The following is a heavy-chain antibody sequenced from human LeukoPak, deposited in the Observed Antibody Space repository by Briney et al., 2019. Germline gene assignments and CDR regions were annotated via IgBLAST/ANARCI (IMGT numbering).Heavy chain of an antibody. CDR2: INAGNGNT. D-gene: IGHD4-17*01. J-gene: IGHJ4*02. V-gene: IGHV1-3*01. Sequence: ASVKVSCKASGGTFSRYGISWVRQAPGQRLEWMGWINAGNGNTKYSQKFQGRVTITRDTSASTAYMDLSSLRSEDTAVYYCARGNYGDYLTFDYWGQGTLVTVSS. CDR3: ARGNYGDYLTFDY. CDR1: GGTFSRYG.